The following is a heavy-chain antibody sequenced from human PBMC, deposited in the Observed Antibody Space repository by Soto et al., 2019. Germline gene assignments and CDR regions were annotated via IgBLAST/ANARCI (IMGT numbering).Heavy chain of an antibody. D-gene: IGHD1-1*01. CDR1: GASINSGGYY. Sequence: SETLSLTCTVAGASINSGGYYWSWIRQLPGKGLEWIGYIYFRGTTYYNPSLESRATISLHTSQNQFSLKPTSVTAAATTISCCASGNAWYVLLAYWGQGTKVTVSS. CDR3: ASGNAWYVLLAY. V-gene: IGHV4-31*03. CDR2: IYFRGTT. J-gene: IGHJ4*02.